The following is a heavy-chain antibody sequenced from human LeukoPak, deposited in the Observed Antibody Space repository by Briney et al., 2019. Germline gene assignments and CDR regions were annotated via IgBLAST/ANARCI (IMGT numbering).Heavy chain of an antibody. Sequence: PRGSLRLSCAASGFTFSSYWMSWVRRAPGKGLEWVATIRQDGNEKHYVDSMKGRSTISRDNDKDSLYLQLNSLRAEDTAFYYCVRGCGRAQCPYFFDSWGQGTLVTVSS. CDR2: IRQDGNEK. V-gene: IGHV3-7*01. CDR1: GFTFSSYW. J-gene: IGHJ4*02. D-gene: IGHD2-21*01. CDR3: VRGCGRAQCPYFFDS.